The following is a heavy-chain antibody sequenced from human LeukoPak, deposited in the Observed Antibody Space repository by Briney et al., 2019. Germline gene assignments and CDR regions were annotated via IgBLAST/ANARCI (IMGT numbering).Heavy chain of an antibody. CDR2: ISSSSSTI. CDR1: GFTFSSYS. J-gene: IGHJ4*02. D-gene: IGHD3-10*01. Sequence: GGSLRLSCAASGFTFSSYSMNWVRQAPGKGLEWVSYISSSSSTIYYADSVKGRFTISRDNAKNSLYLQMNSLRAEDTAVYYCATTTIMVRGAIDYWGQGTLVTVSS. CDR3: ATTTIMVRGAIDY. V-gene: IGHV3-48*01.